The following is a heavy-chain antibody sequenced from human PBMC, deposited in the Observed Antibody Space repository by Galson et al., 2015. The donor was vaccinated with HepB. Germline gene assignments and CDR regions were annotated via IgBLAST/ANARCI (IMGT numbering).Heavy chain of an antibody. CDR1: GFTFSNAW. J-gene: IGHJ6*03. CDR3: TTDLAAPDEIYYYYYMDV. Sequence: SLRLSCAASGFTFSNAWMSWVRQAPGKGLEWVGRIKSKTDGGTTDYAAPVKGRFTISRDDSKNTLYLQMNSLKTEDTAVYYCTTDLAAPDEIYYYYYMDVWGKGTTVTVSS. CDR2: IKSKTDGGTT. D-gene: IGHD6-13*01. V-gene: IGHV3-15*01.